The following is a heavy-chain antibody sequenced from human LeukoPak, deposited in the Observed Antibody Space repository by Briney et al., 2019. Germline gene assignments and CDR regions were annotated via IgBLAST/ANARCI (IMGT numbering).Heavy chain of an antibody. Sequence: GASVKVSCKASGYTFTSYAMNWVRQAPGQGLEWMGWINPNSGGTNYAQKFQGRVTMTRDTSISTAYMELSRLRSDDTAVYYCARDHGGPDYWGQGTLVTVSS. CDR1: GYTFTSYA. J-gene: IGHJ4*02. CDR2: INPNSGGT. V-gene: IGHV1-2*02. CDR3: ARDHGGPDY. D-gene: IGHD3-16*01.